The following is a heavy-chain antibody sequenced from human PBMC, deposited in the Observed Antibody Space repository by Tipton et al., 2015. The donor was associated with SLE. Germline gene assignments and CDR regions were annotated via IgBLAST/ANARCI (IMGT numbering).Heavy chain of an antibody. J-gene: IGHJ4*02. V-gene: IGHV3-33*08. CDR1: GFTFSNYA. CDR3: ARDGQVLDYFDY. Sequence: SLRLSCAASGFTFSNYAMHWVRQAPGKELEWVAGIWYDGSDTYYADSVKGRFTISRDNSKNTLYLQMNSLRAEDTAIYFCARDGQVLDYFDYWGQGALVTVSS. CDR2: IWYDGSDT.